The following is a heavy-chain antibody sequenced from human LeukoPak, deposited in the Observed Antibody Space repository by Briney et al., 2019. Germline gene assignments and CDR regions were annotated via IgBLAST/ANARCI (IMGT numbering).Heavy chain of an antibody. V-gene: IGHV1-46*01. Sequence: RASVKVSCNASGYTFTSYYMHWVRQAPGQGLEWMGIINPSGGSTSYAQQFQGGVTITRNTSISTAYMELSSLRSEDTAVYYCARAPIRIAARPYYYYMDVWGKGTTVTVSS. CDR2: INPSGGST. CDR3: ARAPIRIAARPYYYYMDV. D-gene: IGHD6-6*01. J-gene: IGHJ6*03. CDR1: GYTFTSYY.